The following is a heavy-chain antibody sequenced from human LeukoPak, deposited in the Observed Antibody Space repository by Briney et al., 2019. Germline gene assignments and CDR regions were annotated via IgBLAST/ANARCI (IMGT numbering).Heavy chain of an antibody. CDR3: VSLPSLNYEGSFDL. CDR2: ISRTGQTI. V-gene: IGHV3-48*01. D-gene: IGHD4-11*01. Sequence: GGSLRLSCAAGELTLTDHSYSWVRQAPGKGLEWVSYISRTGQTIFYEDSVKGRFTISRDSAKNSVYLQMNSLRVENTAVYYCVSLPSLNYEGSFDLWGQGTLVTVSS. CDR1: ELTLTDHS. J-gene: IGHJ5*02.